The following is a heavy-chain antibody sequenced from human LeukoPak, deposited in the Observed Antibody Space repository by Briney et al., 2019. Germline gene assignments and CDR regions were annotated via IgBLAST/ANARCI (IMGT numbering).Heavy chain of an antibody. D-gene: IGHD1-26*01. J-gene: IGHJ4*02. Sequence: GGSLRLSCSASGFTVTHYAMHWVRQAPGKGLEYVSAVDANGRTTYYADSVRGRLTISRDNSKNTLYVQMNSLRDEDTAVYYCAKDQRWESPHYLDSWGQGTLVTVSS. CDR1: GFTVTHYA. CDR2: VDANGRTT. CDR3: AKDQRWESPHYLDS. V-gene: IGHV3-64*04.